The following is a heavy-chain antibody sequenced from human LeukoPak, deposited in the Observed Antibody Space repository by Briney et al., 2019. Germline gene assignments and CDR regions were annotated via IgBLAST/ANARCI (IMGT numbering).Heavy chain of an antibody. J-gene: IGHJ4*02. CDR1: TFTFSSYN. D-gene: IGHD1-26*01. CDR2: ISSSGTYI. V-gene: IGHV3-21*04. Sequence: GGSLRLSCAASTFTFSSYNMNWVRQAPGKGLEWVSSISSSGTYIYYRDSVKGRFTISRDNAENSLYLEMNSLRVEDTALYYCAKTLVPSGIYHEDYFDYWGQGTLVTVSS. CDR3: AKTLVPSGIYHEDYFDY.